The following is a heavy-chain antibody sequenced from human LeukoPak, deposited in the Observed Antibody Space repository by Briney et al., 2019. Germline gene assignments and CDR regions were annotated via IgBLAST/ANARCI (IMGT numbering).Heavy chain of an antibody. Sequence: SETLSLTCTVSGGSISSNDYYWDWLRQPPGMGLEYIGSIYYSGSTYYNPSLKSRVTISVDTSKNQFSLKLSSVTAADTAVYYCARDSGVTGDWYFDLWGRGTLVTVSS. CDR1: GGSISSNDYY. V-gene: IGHV4-39*02. D-gene: IGHD7-27*01. CDR3: ARDSGVTGDWYFDL. CDR2: IYYSGST. J-gene: IGHJ2*01.